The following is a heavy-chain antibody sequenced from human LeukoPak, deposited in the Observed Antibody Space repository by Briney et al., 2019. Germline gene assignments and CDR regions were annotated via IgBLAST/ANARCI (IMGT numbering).Heavy chain of an antibody. J-gene: IGHJ5*02. CDR3: ARGLMITFGLNWFDP. CDR1: GYTFTGYY. V-gene: IGHV1-2*02. CDR2: INPDSGGT. D-gene: IGHD3-16*01. Sequence: ASVKVSCKASGYTFTGYYMYWVRQAPGQGLEWMGWINPDSGGTNYAQKFQGRVTMTRDTSISTAYMELSRLRSDDTAVYYCARGLMITFGLNWFDPWGQGTLVTVSS.